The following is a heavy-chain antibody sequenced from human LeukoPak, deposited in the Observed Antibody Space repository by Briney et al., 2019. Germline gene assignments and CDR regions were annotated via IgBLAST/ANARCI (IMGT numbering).Heavy chain of an antibody. CDR3: ATHSSGYDSGNDAFDI. CDR2: IYYSGST. Sequence: SQTLSLTCTVSGGSISSGDYYWSWIRQPPGKGLEWIGYIYYSGSTYYNPSLKSRVTISVDASKNRFSLKLSSVTAADTAVYYCATHSSGYDSGNDAFDIWGQGTMVTVSS. D-gene: IGHD3-22*01. V-gene: IGHV4-30-4*08. CDR1: GGSISSGDYY. J-gene: IGHJ3*02.